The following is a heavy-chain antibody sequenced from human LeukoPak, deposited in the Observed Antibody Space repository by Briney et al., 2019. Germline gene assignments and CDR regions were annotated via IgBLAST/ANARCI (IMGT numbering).Heavy chain of an antibody. CDR3: AKDIGQQLAYYYYMDV. CDR1: GFTFDDYT. CDR2: FSWDGGST. J-gene: IGHJ6*03. Sequence: AGGSLRLSCAASGFTFDDYTMHWVRQAPGEGLEWVSLFSWDGGSTYYADSVKGRTNISRDNSKNSLYLQMNSLRTEDTALYYCAKDIGQQLAYYYYMDVWGKGTTVTVSS. D-gene: IGHD6-13*01. V-gene: IGHV3-43*01.